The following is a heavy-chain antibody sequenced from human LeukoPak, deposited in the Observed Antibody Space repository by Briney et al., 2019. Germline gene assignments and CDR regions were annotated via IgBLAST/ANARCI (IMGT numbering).Heavy chain of an antibody. V-gene: IGHV4-39*01. D-gene: IGHD3-22*01. J-gene: IGHJ5*02. CDR3: ARHVGFTWDSSELDQNNWFDP. CDR2: IYYSGST. Sequence: SETLSLPCTVSGGSISSSSYYWGWIRQPPGKGLEWIGSIYYSGSTYYNPSLKSRVTISVGTSKNQFSLKLSSVTAADTAVYYCARHVGFTWDSSELDQNNWFDPWGQGTLVTVSS. CDR1: GGSISSSSYY.